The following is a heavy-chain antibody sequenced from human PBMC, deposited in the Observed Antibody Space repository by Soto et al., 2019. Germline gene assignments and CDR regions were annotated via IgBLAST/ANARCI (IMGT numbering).Heavy chain of an antibody. Sequence: PSETLSPTCTVSGGSISSYYWSWIRQPPGKGLEWIGYIYYSGSTNYNPSLKSRVTISVDTSKNQFSLKLSSVTAADTAVYYCARLGGSSSLFFDYWGQGTLVTVSS. J-gene: IGHJ4*02. CDR3: ARLGGSSSLFFDY. D-gene: IGHD6-6*01. CDR2: IYYSGST. CDR1: GGSISSYY. V-gene: IGHV4-59*01.